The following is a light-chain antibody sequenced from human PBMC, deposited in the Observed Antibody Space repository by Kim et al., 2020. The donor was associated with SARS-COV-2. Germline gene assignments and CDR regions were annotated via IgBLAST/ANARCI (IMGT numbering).Light chain of an antibody. J-gene: IGKJ4*01. Sequence: VAPGERATLSCRASRYVSNNLAWYHQKPGQPPRRLIYGASTRATGVPGRFSGSGSGTEFTLIISGLQSEDVGIYYCQQCFNWPLTFGGGTKVDIK. CDR1: RYVSNN. CDR2: GAS. CDR3: QQCFNWPLT. V-gene: IGKV3-15*01.